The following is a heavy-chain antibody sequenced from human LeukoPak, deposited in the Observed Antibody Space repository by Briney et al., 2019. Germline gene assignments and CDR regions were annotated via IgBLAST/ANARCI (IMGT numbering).Heavy chain of an antibody. CDR1: GFTFSSYE. J-gene: IGHJ6*02. CDR2: ISSSGSTI. V-gene: IGHV3-48*03. Sequence: GGSLRLSCAASGFTFSSYEMNWVRQAPGKGLEWVSYISSSGSTIYYADSVKGRFTISRDSAKNSLYLQMNSLRAEDTAVYYCARDHGVPASNYYYGMDVWGQGTTVTVSS. D-gene: IGHD2-2*01. CDR3: ARDHGVPASNYYYGMDV.